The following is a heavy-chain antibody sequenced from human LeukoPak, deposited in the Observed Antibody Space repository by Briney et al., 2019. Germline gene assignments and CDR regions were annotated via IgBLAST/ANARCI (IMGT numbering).Heavy chain of an antibody. V-gene: IGHV3-7*01. D-gene: IGHD3-22*01. Sequence: GGSLRLSCAASGFTFSSYWMSWVRQAPGKGLEWVANIKQDGSEKYYVDSVKGRFTISRDNAKNSLYLQMNSLRAEDTAVYYCARDQNYYDSSGYPLFDYWGQGTLVTVSS. CDR1: GFTFSSYW. CDR3: ARDQNYYDSSGYPLFDY. J-gene: IGHJ4*02. CDR2: IKQDGSEK.